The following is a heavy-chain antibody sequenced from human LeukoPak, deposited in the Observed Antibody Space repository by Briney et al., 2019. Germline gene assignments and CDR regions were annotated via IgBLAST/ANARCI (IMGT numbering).Heavy chain of an antibody. V-gene: IGHV1-24*01. D-gene: IGHD5-12*01. Sequence: GASVKVSCKVFGYTLTELSMHWVRQAPGKGLEWMGGFDPEDGETIYAQKFQGRVTMTEDTSTDTAYMELSSLRSEDTAVYYCATHIRTGIVATILRFDYWGQGTLVTVSS. J-gene: IGHJ4*02. CDR1: GYTLTELS. CDR3: ATHIRTGIVATILRFDY. CDR2: FDPEDGET.